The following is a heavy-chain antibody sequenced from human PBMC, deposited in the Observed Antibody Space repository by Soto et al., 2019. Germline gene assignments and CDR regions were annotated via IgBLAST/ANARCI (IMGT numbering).Heavy chain of an antibody. CDR2: ISWNSGSI. CDR1: GFTFDDYA. CDR3: AKDYVVRGATSYNWFDP. Sequence: PGGSLRLSCAASGFTFDDYAMHWVRQAPGKGLEWVSGISWNSGSIGYADSVKGRFTISRDNAKNSLYLQMNSLRAEDTALHYCAKDYVVRGATSYNWFDPWGQGTLVTVSS. D-gene: IGHD3-10*01. V-gene: IGHV3-9*01. J-gene: IGHJ5*02.